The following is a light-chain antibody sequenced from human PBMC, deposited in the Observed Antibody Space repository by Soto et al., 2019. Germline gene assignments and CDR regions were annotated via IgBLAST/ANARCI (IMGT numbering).Light chain of an antibody. CDR2: SNN. Sequence: QPVLTQPPSASGTPGQRVTVTCSGSSSNIGSNTVNWYQQLPGTAPKLLVYSNNQRPSGVPDRISGSKSGTSASLAISGLQSEDEAHYYCAAWDDSLKALAFGGGTQLTVL. J-gene: IGLJ2*01. CDR1: SSNIGSNT. V-gene: IGLV1-44*01. CDR3: AAWDDSLKALA.